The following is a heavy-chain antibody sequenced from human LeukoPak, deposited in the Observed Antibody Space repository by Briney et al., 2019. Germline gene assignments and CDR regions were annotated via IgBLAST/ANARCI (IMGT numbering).Heavy chain of an antibody. CDR2: ISGSRAST. CDR1: ELTFRTYA. CDR3: AKGRAVGESYYDY. D-gene: IGHD1-26*01. Sequence: GGSLRLSCAASELTFRTYAMSWVRQAPGKGLEWVSTISGSRASTYYADAVKGRFTISRDDSSNTLYLQMNSLRGEDTAIYYCAKGRAVGESYYDYWGQGTLVTVSS. J-gene: IGHJ4*02. V-gene: IGHV3-23*01.